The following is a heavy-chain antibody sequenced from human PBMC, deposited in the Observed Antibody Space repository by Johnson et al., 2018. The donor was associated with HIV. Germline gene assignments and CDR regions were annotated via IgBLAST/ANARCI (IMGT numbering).Heavy chain of an antibody. D-gene: IGHD1-26*01. Sequence: QVQLVESGGDVVQPGKSLRLSCAASGFTFSSYGMHWVRQAPGKGLQWVAGLSYDGVKYYAASVMGRFTISRDNSKNTVSLQLNSLRAEDTAVYYCAKDRGYSGSPPDAFDIWGQGTMVTVSS. V-gene: IGHV3-30*18. CDR3: AKDRGYSGSPPDAFDI. CDR1: GFTFSSYG. CDR2: LSYDGVK. J-gene: IGHJ3*02.